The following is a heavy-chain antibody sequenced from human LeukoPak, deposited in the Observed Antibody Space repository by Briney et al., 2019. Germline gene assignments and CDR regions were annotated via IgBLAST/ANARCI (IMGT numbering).Heavy chain of an antibody. CDR2: ISSNGAST. CDR3: ARSPGGLPSKTTYYYYCMDV. V-gene: IGHV3-64*01. J-gene: IGHJ6*02. Sequence: GGSLRLSCAASGFTFSSYAMDWVRQAPGKGLKYVLAISSNGASTYYANSVKGRFTISRDHSKNTMYLQMGSLRAEDMAVYYCARSPGGLPSKTTYYYYCMDVWGQGTTVTVSS. D-gene: IGHD1-26*01. CDR1: GFTFSSYA.